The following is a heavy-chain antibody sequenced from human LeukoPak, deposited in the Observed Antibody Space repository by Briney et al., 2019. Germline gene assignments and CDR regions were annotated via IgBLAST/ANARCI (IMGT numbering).Heavy chain of an antibody. CDR3: ARQRVLRYFDWRYYFDY. CDR2: IYYSGST. Sequence: SETLSLTCTVSGGSISSSSYYWGWIRQPPGKGLEWIGSIYYSGSTYYNPSLKSRVTISVDTSKNQFSLKLSSVTAADTAVYYCARQRVLRYFDWRYYFDYWGQGTLVTVSS. V-gene: IGHV4-39*01. J-gene: IGHJ4*02. D-gene: IGHD3-9*01. CDR1: GGSISSSSYY.